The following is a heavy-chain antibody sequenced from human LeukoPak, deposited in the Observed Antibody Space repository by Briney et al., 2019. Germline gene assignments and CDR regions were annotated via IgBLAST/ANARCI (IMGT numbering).Heavy chain of an antibody. D-gene: IGHD1/OR15-1a*01. CDR1: GVTFSSHV. J-gene: IGHJ6*02. Sequence: PGGSLRLSCTASGVTFSSHVMSWVRQAPGKGLEWVSTISGGGGSTHYADSVTGRFSISRDNSKSTLYLQMHSLRAEDTAVYYCGRIAINANNGMDVWGQGTTVTVSS. CDR3: GRIAINANNGMDV. CDR2: ISGGGGST. V-gene: IGHV3-23*01.